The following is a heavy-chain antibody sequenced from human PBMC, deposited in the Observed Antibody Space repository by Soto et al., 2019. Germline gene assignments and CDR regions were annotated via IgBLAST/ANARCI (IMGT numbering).Heavy chain of an antibody. CDR2: ISYDGIKK. CDR1: GLRFSDYG. D-gene: IGHD1-1*01. Sequence: GALRLSCAASGLRFSDYGMHWVRQAPGKGLEWVAVISYDGIKKHYADSVKGRFTISRDDSKSTLYLEMNSLTGADTAVYYCGKDWYQLTYYFYSGMDVWGQGTTVTVSS. CDR3: GKDWYQLTYYFYSGMDV. V-gene: IGHV3-30*18. J-gene: IGHJ6*02.